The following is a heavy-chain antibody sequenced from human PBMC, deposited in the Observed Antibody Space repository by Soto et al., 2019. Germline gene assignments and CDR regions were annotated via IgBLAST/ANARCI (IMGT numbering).Heavy chain of an antibody. J-gene: IGHJ4*01. CDR1: GFTFSSYW. V-gene: IGHV3-74*01. CDR3: ARDNWNSY. Sequence: GGSLRLSCAASGFTFSSYWMHWVRQAPGKGLMWVSRIHNDGSTTRYADSVKGRFTISRDNAKNTLYLQMSSLRVEYTSVYYCARDNWNSYWGQGTLVTVSS. CDR2: IHNDGSTT. D-gene: IGHD1-7*01.